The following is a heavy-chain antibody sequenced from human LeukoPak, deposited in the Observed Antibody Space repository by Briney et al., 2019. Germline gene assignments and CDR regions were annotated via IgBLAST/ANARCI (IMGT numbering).Heavy chain of an antibody. J-gene: IGHJ4*02. CDR3: AKGHSDFGTGFDL. D-gene: IGHD4-17*01. CDR2: ISISGSTI. CDR1: GFTFSSYE. V-gene: IGHV3-48*03. Sequence: GGSLRLSCAASGFTFSSYEMNWVRQAPGKGLEWVSYISISGSTIYYAASVKGRFTISRDNSKNTLYLQMSSLRAEDTAMYYCAKGHSDFGTGFDLWGQGTLVTVSS.